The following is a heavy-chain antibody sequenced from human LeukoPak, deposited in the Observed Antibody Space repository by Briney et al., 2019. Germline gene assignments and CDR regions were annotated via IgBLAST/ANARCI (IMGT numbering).Heavy chain of an antibody. D-gene: IGHD6-13*01. V-gene: IGHV1-46*01. J-gene: IGHJ2*01. Sequence: ASVKVSCKASGYTFTSYYMHWVRQAPGQGLEWMGIINPSGGSTSYAQKFQGRVTMTRDTSTSTVYMELSSLRAEDTAVYYCARDDLGQQLAFDLWGRGTLVTVSS. CDR3: ARDDLGQQLAFDL. CDR1: GYTFTSYY. CDR2: INPSGGST.